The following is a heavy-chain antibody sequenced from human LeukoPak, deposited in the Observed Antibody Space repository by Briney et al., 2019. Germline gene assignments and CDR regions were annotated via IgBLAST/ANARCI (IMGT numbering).Heavy chain of an antibody. CDR1: GGSISSSSYY. V-gene: IGHV4-39*07. CDR2: IYYSGST. CDR3: ARDDGSGWYRVDY. Sequence: SETLSLTCTVSGGSISSSSYYWGWIRQPPGKGLEWIGGIYYSGSTYYNPSLKSRVTISVDTSKNQFSLKLSSVTAADTAAYYCARDDGSGWYRVDYWGQGTLVTVSS. D-gene: IGHD6-19*01. J-gene: IGHJ4*02.